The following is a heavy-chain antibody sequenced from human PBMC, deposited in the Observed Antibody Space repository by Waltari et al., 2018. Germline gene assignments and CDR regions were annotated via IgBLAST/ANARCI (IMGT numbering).Heavy chain of an antibody. CDR2: IRHTGDT. Sequence: QVQLQESGPGLVKSSETLSLTCTVSGVSVSGYFWNWIRQAPGNGPEWIGYIRHTGDTKQNPSLKSRVTMSVDTSRNDFSLRLSSVTAADTAVYYCALWESGWRAFRFWGQGTLGTVSS. CDR1: GVSVSGYF. V-gene: IGHV4-59*08. D-gene: IGHD6-19*01. CDR3: ALWESGWRAFRF. J-gene: IGHJ4*03.